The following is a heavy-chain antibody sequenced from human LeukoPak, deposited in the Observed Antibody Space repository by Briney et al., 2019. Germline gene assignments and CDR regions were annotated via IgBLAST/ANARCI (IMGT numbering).Heavy chain of an antibody. J-gene: IGHJ4*02. CDR3: ARTPISIFGVVTD. CDR2: ICYSGST. Sequence: SETLSLTCTVSGDSISSYYWTWIRQAPGKGLEWIGYICYSGSTNYNPSLKSRVSISVDTSKKHCSLKVRSVTAADTAVYYCARTPISIFGVVTDWGRGTLVTVSS. D-gene: IGHD3-3*01. CDR1: GDSISSYY. V-gene: IGHV4-59*01.